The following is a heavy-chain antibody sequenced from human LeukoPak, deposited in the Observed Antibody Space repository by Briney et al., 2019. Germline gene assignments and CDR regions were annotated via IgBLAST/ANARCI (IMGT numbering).Heavy chain of an antibody. J-gene: IGHJ6*03. CDR2: VYSTGIT. CDR1: GFTVSNNY. D-gene: IGHD2-2*01. Sequence: GGSLRLSCAASGFTVSNNYMRWFRQAPGKRLEWVSLVYSTGITTYADSVKGRFTISRDSSKNTLYLQMNSLRAEDTAVYYCAKDSSFIVVVPAAPVKYYYYMDVWGKGTTVTVSS. V-gene: IGHV3-66*01. CDR3: AKDSSFIVVVPAAPVKYYYYMDV.